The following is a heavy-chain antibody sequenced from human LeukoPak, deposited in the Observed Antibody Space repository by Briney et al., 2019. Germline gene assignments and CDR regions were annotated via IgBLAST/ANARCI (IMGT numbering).Heavy chain of an antibody. V-gene: IGHV4-34*01. Sequence: PSETLSLTCAVYGGSFSGYYWSWIRQPPGKGLEWIGEINHSGSTNYNPSLKSRVTISVDTSKNQFSLKLSSVTAADTAVYHCARIRIAAAGPNWFDPWGQGTLVTVSS. J-gene: IGHJ5*02. CDR2: INHSGST. CDR3: ARIRIAAAGPNWFDP. CDR1: GGSFSGYY. D-gene: IGHD6-13*01.